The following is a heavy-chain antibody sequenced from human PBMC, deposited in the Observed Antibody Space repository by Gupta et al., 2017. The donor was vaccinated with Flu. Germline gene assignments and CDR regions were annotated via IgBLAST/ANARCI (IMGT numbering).Heavy chain of an antibody. CDR3: ARGPPLHCTKGVCSGGRGDWFDP. D-gene: IGHD2-8*01. V-gene: IGHV1-8*01. CDR2: MNPNRGNT. Sequence: QVQLVQSGAEVKKPGASVKVACKAAGYSFTSYDINWVRQSPGQGHEWKGGMNPNRGNTGYAGKFQGRISMPRYTSISTAYMELSSLRSEDTAVVYCARGPPLHCTKGVCSGGRGDWFDPWGQGTLVTVSS. CDR1: GYSFTSYD. J-gene: IGHJ5*02.